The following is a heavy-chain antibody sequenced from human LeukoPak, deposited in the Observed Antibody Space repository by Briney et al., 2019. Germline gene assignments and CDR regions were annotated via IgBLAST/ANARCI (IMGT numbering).Heavy chain of an antibody. Sequence: PGGSLRLSCVASEFSFDNHAMHWVRQAPGKGLEWVSFISYDGSDKYYADSVKGRFTISRDKSKLYLQMNSLRAEDAAVYYCARDHYPYYYYYYMDVWGKGTTVIVSS. V-gene: IGHV3-30-3*01. J-gene: IGHJ6*03. CDR3: ARDHYPYYYYYYMDV. D-gene: IGHD1-26*01. CDR2: ISYDGSDK. CDR1: EFSFDNHA.